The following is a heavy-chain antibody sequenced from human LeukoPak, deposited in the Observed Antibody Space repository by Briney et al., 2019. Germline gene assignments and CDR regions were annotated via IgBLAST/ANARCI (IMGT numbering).Heavy chain of an antibody. D-gene: IGHD3-9*01. V-gene: IGHV4-34*01. J-gene: IGHJ5*02. CDR2: IHPYGFT. Sequence: SETLSLTCALYGGSFSNYYWSWIRQPPGKGLEWIGEIHPYGFTNFNPSLKSRVSISVDTSKNQFSLKLTSVTAADTAVYYCSRGSDESKTGDTWGQGSLITVSS. CDR1: GGSFSNYY. CDR3: SRGSDESKTGDT.